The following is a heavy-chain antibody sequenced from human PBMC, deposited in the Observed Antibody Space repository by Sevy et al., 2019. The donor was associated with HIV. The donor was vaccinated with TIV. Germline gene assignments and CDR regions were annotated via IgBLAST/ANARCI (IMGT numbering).Heavy chain of an antibody. V-gene: IGHV3-53*01. CDR3: XRXXXXXXXRGYXXXGMXV. CDR1: GXXVSSXX. J-gene: IGHJ6*01. CDR2: IYSGGST. Sequence: GGSLRXSCAAXGXXVSSXXMXWVRQAPGKGLEWVSVIYSGGSTYYADSVKGRFTISRDNSKNTLYLQMNSLRAEDTAVYXXXRXXXXXXXRGYXXXGMXVXXXXTTVTVSS.